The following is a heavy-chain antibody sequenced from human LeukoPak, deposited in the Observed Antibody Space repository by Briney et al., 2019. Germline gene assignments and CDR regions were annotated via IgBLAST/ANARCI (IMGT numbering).Heavy chain of an antibody. J-gene: IGHJ3*02. CDR2: IKSRSDRGTT. CDR1: GFTFSSYE. V-gene: IGHV3-15*05. Sequence: PGGSLRLSCVVSGFTFSSYEMNWVRQAPGKGLEWVGRIKSRSDRGTTDYAAPVKGRFTISRDDSKNTLYLEMNSLKPEDTAVYYCAADLSPITLFGIIVIQDAFDIWGQGTMVTVSS. D-gene: IGHD3-3*01. CDR3: AADLSPITLFGIIVIQDAFDI.